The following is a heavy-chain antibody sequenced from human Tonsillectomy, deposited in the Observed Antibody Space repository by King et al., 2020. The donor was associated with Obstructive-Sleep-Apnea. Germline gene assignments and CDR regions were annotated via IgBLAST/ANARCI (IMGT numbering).Heavy chain of an antibody. D-gene: IGHD6-13*01. CDR3: ARSRGGSSPRGPNFDY. CDR2: ISSSSSPT. Sequence: VQLVESGGGLVKPGGSLRLSCAGSGFTFSDYYMSWIRQAPGKGLEWVSYISSSSSPTNYADSVKGRFTISRDNAKNSLYLQMNSLRAEDTAVFYCARSRGGSSPRGPNFDYWGQGTLVTVSS. J-gene: IGHJ4*02. CDR1: GFTFSDYY. V-gene: IGHV3-11*06.